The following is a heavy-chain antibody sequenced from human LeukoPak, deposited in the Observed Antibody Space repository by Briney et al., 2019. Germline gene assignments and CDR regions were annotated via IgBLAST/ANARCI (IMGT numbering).Heavy chain of an antibody. V-gene: IGHV3-74*01. D-gene: IGHD3-16*01. Sequence: PGGSLRLSCAASGFTFSSYWMHWVRQAPGKGLVWVSRINPDGSSTTYADSVKGRFTISRDNAKNTLYLQMSSLRAEDTAVYYCGRDYWGTLDYWGQGTLVTVSS. CDR1: GFTFSSYW. CDR3: GRDYWGTLDY. J-gene: IGHJ4*02. CDR2: INPDGSST.